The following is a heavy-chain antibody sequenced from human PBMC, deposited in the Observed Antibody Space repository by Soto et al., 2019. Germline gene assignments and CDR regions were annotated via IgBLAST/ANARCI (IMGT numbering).Heavy chain of an antibody. CDR2: ISPFDGNT. CDR1: GYTFTNYG. CDR3: AREVNYYDSSGYQANGPSLLHYFDY. D-gene: IGHD3-22*01. V-gene: IGHV1-18*01. J-gene: IGHJ4*02. Sequence: QVQLVQSGTEVKKPGASVKISCKTSGYTFTNYGISWVRQAPGQGLEWMGWISPFDGNTNYAQNFQVRVTLTTDTSTSTAYMEVRSLRSDDTAVYFCAREVNYYDSSGYQANGPSLLHYFDYWGQGTLVTVSS.